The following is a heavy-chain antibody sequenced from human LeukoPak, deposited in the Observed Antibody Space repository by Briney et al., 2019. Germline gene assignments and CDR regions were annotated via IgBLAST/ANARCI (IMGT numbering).Heavy chain of an antibody. Sequence: ASVKVSCKASGYIFTNYAIHWVRQAPGQRLEWMGGIIPIFGTANYAQKFQGRVTITADESTSTAYMELSSLRSEDTAVYYCARAPVGQLPDYWGQGTLVTVSS. J-gene: IGHJ4*02. CDR1: GYIFTNYA. CDR2: IIPIFGTA. CDR3: ARAPVGQLPDY. D-gene: IGHD2-2*01. V-gene: IGHV1-69*13.